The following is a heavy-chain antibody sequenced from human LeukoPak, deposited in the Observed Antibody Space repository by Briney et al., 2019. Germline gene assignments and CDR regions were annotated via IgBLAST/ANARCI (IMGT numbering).Heavy chain of an antibody. CDR2: INHSGST. CDR1: GGSISSYY. V-gene: IGHV4-34*01. D-gene: IGHD2-15*01. J-gene: IGHJ4*02. CDR3: ASRGRVAATDY. Sequence: PSETLSLTCTVSGGSISSYYWSWIRQPPGKGLEWIGEINHSGSTNYNPSLKSRVTISVDTSKNQFSLKLSSVTAADTAVYYCASRGRVAATDYWGQGTLVTVSS.